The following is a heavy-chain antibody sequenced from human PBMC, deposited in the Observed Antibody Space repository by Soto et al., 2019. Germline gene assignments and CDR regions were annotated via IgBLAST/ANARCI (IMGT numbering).Heavy chain of an antibody. V-gene: IGHV4-34*01. Sequence: PSETLSLTCAVYGGSFSGYYWNWIRQPPGKGLEWIWEINHSGSTNYNPSLKSRVTISVDTSKNHFSLKLSSVTAADTAVYYCARGEQWPVPLRGYYYYGMDVWGQGTAVTV. CDR2: INHSGST. CDR1: GGSFSGYY. CDR3: ARGEQWPVPLRGYYYYGMDV. J-gene: IGHJ6*02. D-gene: IGHD6-19*01.